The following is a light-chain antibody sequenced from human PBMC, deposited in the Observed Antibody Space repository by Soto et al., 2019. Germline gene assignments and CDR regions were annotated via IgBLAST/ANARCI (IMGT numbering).Light chain of an antibody. J-gene: IGLJ3*02. Sequence: QTVVTQPPSASASLGASVKLTCTLSSGHNSYAIAWHQQQPEKGPRYLMKLNSDGSHSKGDGIPDRFSGSSSGAERYLTISSLQSEDEADYYCQTWSTDIRVFGGGTPLTVL. CDR2: LNSDGSH. CDR1: SGHNSYA. CDR3: QTWSTDIRV. V-gene: IGLV4-69*01.